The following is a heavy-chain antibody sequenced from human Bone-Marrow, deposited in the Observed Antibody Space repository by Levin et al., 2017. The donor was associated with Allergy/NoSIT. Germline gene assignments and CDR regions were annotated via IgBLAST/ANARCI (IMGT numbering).Heavy chain of an antibody. Sequence: ASVKVSCKASGFTFTSSAMQWVRQARGQRLEWIGWIVVGSGNTNYAQKFQERVTITRDMSTSTAYMELSSLRSEDTAVYYCAADKWEPDRYYYYYGMDVWGQGTTVTVSS. CDR3: AADKWEPDRYYYYYGMDV. CDR2: IVVGSGNT. CDR1: GFTFTSSA. J-gene: IGHJ6*02. D-gene: IGHD1-26*01. V-gene: IGHV1-58*02.